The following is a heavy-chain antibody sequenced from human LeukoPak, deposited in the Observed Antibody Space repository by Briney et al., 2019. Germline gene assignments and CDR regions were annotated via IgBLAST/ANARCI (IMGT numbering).Heavy chain of an antibody. J-gene: IGHJ4*02. V-gene: IGHV3-23*01. D-gene: IGHD6-19*01. Sequence: PGGSLRLSCAASGFTFTHYAMTWFRQAPGKGLDWVSTISGTGDHPYYAASVKGRFTISRDKSRSTLYLQMNSLRAEDTAIYYCATVLVGSSGWLFEYWGQGTLVTVSS. CDR3: ATVLVGSSGWLFEY. CDR2: ISGTGDHP. CDR1: GFTFTHYA.